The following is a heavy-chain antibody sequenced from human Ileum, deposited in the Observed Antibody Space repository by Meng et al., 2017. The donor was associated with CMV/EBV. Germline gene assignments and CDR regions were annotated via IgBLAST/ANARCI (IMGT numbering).Heavy chain of an antibody. CDR3: ARRIREVREISWENWLAP. CDR2: ICGTGTT. D-gene: IGHD3-10*01. V-gene: IGHV4-4*07. Sequence: VWLQESGPGLVRPSETLSLPCTVSGDSLRTSSWNWIRQSAGSRLEWIGRICGTGTTNYNPSFKSRVTLSLDKSKNQFSLKLSSVTAADTAVYYCARRIREVREISWENWLAPWGQGTLVTVSS. J-gene: IGHJ5*02. CDR1: GDSLRTSS.